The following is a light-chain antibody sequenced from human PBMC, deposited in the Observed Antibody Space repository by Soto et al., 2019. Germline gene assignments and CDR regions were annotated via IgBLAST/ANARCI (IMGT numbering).Light chain of an antibody. J-gene: IGLJ2*01. Sequence: QSVLTQPPSASRTPGQRVTISCSGSSSNIRSNYVYWYQQLPGTAPKLLIYRNNQRPSGVPDRFSGSKSGTSASLAISGLRSEDEADYYCAAWDDSLSVVFGGGTKLTVL. V-gene: IGLV1-47*01. CDR1: SSNIRSNY. CDR3: AAWDDSLSVV. CDR2: RNN.